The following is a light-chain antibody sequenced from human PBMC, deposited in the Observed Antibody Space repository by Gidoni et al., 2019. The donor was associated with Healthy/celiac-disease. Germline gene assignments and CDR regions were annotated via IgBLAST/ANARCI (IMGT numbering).Light chain of an antibody. CDR1: QSISSW. Sequence: DLQMTQSPSTLSASVGDRATITCRARQSISSWLAWYQQKPGKAPKLLIYDASSLESGVPSRFSGSGSGTEFTLTISSLQPDDFATYYCQQYNSYSGTFGQGTKVEIK. V-gene: IGKV1-5*01. CDR2: DAS. CDR3: QQYNSYSGT. J-gene: IGKJ1*01.